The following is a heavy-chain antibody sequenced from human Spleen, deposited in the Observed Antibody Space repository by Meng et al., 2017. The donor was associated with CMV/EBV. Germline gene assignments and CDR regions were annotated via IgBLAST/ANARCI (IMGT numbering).Heavy chain of an antibody. CDR1: GFTFSSYS. CDR2: ISSSSSYI. J-gene: IGHJ5*02. Sequence: GESLKISCAASGFTFSSYSMNWVRQAPGKGLEWVSSISSSSSYIYYADSVKGRFTISRDNSKNTLFLQMSSLRAEDTAVYYCAKDTRFCSSISCYSGLDPWGQGSLVTVSS. CDR3: AKDTRFCSSISCYSGLDP. D-gene: IGHD2-2*01. V-gene: IGHV3-21*01.